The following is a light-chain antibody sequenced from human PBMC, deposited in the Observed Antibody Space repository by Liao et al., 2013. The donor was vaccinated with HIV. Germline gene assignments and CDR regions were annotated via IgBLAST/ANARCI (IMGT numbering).Light chain of an antibody. J-gene: IGLJ3*02. CDR3: QSADSSGTYVV. Sequence: SYELTQPPSVSVAPGKTARLACGGDNIRRKSVHWYQQKPGQAPLLVMYYDSDRPSGIPERFSGSSSGTTVTLTISGVQAEDEADYFCQSADSSGTYVVFGGGTKLTVL. CDR1: NIRRKS. V-gene: IGLV3-25*03. CDR2: YDS.